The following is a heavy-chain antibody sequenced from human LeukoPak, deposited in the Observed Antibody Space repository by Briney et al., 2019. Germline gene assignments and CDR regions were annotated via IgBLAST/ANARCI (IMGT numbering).Heavy chain of an antibody. V-gene: IGHV3-23*01. CDR3: ARGVNYFVLEY. D-gene: IGHD3-10*02. CDR1: GFTFSTYA. Sequence: GSLRPSCAASGFTFSTYAMSWVRQAPGKGLEWVSALSPSGGITYYEDSVKGRFTISRDNSKNTLYLQMNSLRAVDTAVYYCARGVNYFVLEYWGQGTLVTISS. J-gene: IGHJ4*02. CDR2: LSPSGGIT.